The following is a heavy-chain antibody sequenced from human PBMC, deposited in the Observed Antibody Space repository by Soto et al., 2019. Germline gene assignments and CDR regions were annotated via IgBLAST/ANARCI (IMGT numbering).Heavy chain of an antibody. CDR3: VRGGKYRQQETYFFDY. CDR1: GGSTTNSNYY. V-gene: IGHV4-39*01. D-gene: IGHD6-6*01. J-gene: IGHJ4*02. Sequence: QLQLQESGPGLVKPSETLSLRCSVSGGSTTNSNYYWGWIRQPPVRGLEWLGSIDYYVNTYYNPSVRSRVTVFIDTSKSQFSVELTSVTAADTAVYYCVRGGKYRQQETYFFDYWGQGALVTVSS. CDR2: IDYYVNT.